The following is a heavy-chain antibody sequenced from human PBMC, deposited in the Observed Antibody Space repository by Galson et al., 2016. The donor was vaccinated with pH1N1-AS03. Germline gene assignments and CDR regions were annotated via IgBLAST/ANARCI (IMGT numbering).Heavy chain of an antibody. V-gene: IGHV3-53*01. J-gene: IGHJ4*02. CDR3: AREPWGSAQGDY. Sequence: PRLSCAASGFTINNNYMSWVRQAPGKGLEWVSVIYGGGDTFYADSVKGRFTISRDNSKNTVYLQMNSLRVEDTAVYYCAREPWGSAQGDYWGQGTLVTVSS. CDR1: GFTINNNY. CDR2: IYGGGDT. D-gene: IGHD7-27*01.